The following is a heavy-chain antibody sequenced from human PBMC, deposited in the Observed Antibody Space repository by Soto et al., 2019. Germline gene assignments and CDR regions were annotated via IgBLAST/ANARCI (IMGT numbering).Heavy chain of an antibody. CDR1: GFSFSRSG. J-gene: IGHJ3*02. D-gene: IGHD4-17*01. CDR2: IWYDGSNQ. V-gene: IGHV3-33*01. CDR3: ASITVTNGFDI. Sequence: QVQLVESGGGVVQPGKSLRLSCIASGFSFSRSGMHWIRQPPGKGLEWLALIWYDGSNQYYLDSVKDRFTIFRDNSKNSRYQQMNSLRAEDTAVYYCASITVTNGFDIWGQATMVTVSS.